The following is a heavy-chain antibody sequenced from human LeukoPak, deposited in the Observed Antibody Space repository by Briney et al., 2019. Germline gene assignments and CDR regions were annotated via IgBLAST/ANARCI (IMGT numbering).Heavy chain of an antibody. CDR2: ISSSSSYI. D-gene: IGHD5-18*01. V-gene: IGHV3-11*06. CDR3: AREERGYSYKFFDY. CDR1: GFTFSDYY. J-gene: IGHJ4*02. Sequence: GGSLRLSCAASGFTFSDYYMSWIRQAPGKGLEWVSSISSSSSYIYYADSVKGRFTISRDNAKNSLYLQMNSLRAEDTAVYYCAREERGYSYKFFDYWGQGTLVTVSS.